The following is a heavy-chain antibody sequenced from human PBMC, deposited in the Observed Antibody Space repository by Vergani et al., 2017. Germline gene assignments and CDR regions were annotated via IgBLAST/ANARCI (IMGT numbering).Heavy chain of an antibody. J-gene: IGHJ6*02. V-gene: IGHV1-69*06. Sequence: QVQLVQSGAEVKKPGSSVKVSCKASGGTFSSYAISWVRQAPGQGLEWMGGIIPIFGTANDAQKFQGRVTITADKSTSTAYMELSSLRSEDTAVYYCARNWYYYDSSGYHYYGMDVWGQGTTVTVSS. CDR1: GGTFSSYA. CDR3: ARNWYYYDSSGYHYYGMDV. D-gene: IGHD3-22*01. CDR2: IIPIFGTA.